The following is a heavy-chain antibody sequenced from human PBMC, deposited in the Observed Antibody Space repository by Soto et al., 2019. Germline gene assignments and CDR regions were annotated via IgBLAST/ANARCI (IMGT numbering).Heavy chain of an antibody. CDR2: IWYDGSNK. V-gene: IGHV3-33*01. D-gene: IGHD3-16*02. CDR1: GFTFSSYG. J-gene: IGHJ4*02. Sequence: GSLRLSCAASGFTFSSYGMHWVRQAPGKGLEWVAVIWYDGSNKYYADSVKGRFTISRDNSKNTLYLQMNSLRAEDTAVYYCARDPYDYVWGSYPIGYYFDYWGQGTLVTVSS. CDR3: ARDPYDYVWGSYPIGYYFDY.